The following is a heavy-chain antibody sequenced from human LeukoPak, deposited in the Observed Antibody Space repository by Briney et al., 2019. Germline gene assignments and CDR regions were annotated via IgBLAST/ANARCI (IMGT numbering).Heavy chain of an antibody. D-gene: IGHD6-13*01. J-gene: IGHJ4*02. Sequence: KAGRSLRLSCVASGFTFSSYSMDWVRQAPGKGLEWVSSININSGYIYYADSVKGRFTISRDNAKNSLFLQTNSLRAEDTAVYYCARGSYVQQRQDLFDFWGQGTLVTVSS. CDR2: ININSGYI. CDR3: ARGSYVQQRQDLFDF. V-gene: IGHV3-21*01. CDR1: GFTFSSYS.